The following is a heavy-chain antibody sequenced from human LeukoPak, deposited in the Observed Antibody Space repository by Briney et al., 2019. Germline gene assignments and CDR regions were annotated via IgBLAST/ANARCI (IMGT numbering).Heavy chain of an antibody. CDR3: ARINDFWSGPTLDV. V-gene: IGHV1-69*13. Sequence: SVTVSCKASGGTFSSYAISWVRQAPGQGLEWMGGIIPIFGTANYAQKFQGRVTITADESTSTAYMELSSLRSEDTAVYYCARINDFWSGPTLDVWGQGTTVTVSS. CDR2: IIPIFGTA. CDR1: GGTFSSYA. J-gene: IGHJ6*02. D-gene: IGHD3-3*01.